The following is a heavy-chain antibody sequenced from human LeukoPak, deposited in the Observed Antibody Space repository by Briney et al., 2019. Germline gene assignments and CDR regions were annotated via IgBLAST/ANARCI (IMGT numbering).Heavy chain of an antibody. J-gene: IGHJ4*02. V-gene: IGHV3-7*01. Sequence: RGGSLRLSCAASGFTFSRYWMGWVRQAPGKGLEWVANIKKDGSEKYYVDSVKGRFTISRDNAQNSLYLQMNSLRAEDTAVYYCATGQYSGSTYYFDDWGQGTLVTVSS. CDR1: GFTFSRYW. CDR2: IKKDGSEK. CDR3: ATGQYSGSTYYFDD. D-gene: IGHD1-26*01.